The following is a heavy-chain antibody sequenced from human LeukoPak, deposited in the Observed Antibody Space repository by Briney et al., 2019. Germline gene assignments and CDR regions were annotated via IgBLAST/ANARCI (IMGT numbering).Heavy chain of an antibody. CDR3: ARESEGRAFDI. J-gene: IGHJ3*02. Sequence: NTSETLSLTCTVSGGSISSGDYYWSWIRQPQGKGLEWIGYIYYSGSTYYNPSLKSRVTISVDTSKNQFSLKLSSVTAADTAVYYCARESEGRAFDIWGQGTMVTVSS. CDR2: IYYSGST. CDR1: GGSISSGDYY. V-gene: IGHV4-30-4*08.